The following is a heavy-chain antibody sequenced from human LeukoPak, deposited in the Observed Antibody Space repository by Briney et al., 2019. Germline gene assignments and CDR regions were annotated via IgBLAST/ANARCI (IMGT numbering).Heavy chain of an antibody. CDR2: ISSTGSTI. D-gene: IGHD6-19*01. CDR3: ARWGGWPRV. V-gene: IGHV3-48*03. CDR1: GFTFSSYE. J-gene: IGHJ4*02. Sequence: PGGSLRLSCAASGFTFSSYEMNWVRQAPGKGLEWVSYISSTGSTIYYADAVKGRFTISRDNTKNSLYLQMNSLRAEDTAVYYCARWGGWPRVWGQGTLVTVSS.